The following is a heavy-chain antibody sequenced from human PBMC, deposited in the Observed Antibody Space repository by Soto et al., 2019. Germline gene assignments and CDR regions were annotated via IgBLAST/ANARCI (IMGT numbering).Heavy chain of an antibody. CDR3: ARDYGAKLSRS. V-gene: IGHV1-69*01. CDR2: IVPIYRTA. J-gene: IGHJ4*02. D-gene: IGHD3-10*01. CDR1: GGTFSSYR. Sequence: QVQLVQSGAEVKKPGSSVKVSCKASGGTFSSYRINWVRQAPGQGLEWVGGIVPIYRTADYAQKFQGRVTITADESARTAYIELRSLKSQDTAVYYCARDYGAKLSRSWGQGTLVTVSS.